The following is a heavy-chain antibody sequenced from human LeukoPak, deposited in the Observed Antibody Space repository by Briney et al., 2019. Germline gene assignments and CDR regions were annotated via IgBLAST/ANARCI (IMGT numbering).Heavy chain of an antibody. CDR2: IWFDGSNE. V-gene: IGHV3-33*01. D-gene: IGHD1-1*01. CDR3: ARFWKEYYGMDV. Sequence: PGGSLRLSCAASGFTFSTYGMNWVRQAPGKGLEWVAVIWFDGSNEYYAESVRGRFTISRDNSKNTLYLQMNSLRGEDTAVHYCARFWKEYYGMDVWGQGTTVTVSS. J-gene: IGHJ6*02. CDR1: GFTFSTYG.